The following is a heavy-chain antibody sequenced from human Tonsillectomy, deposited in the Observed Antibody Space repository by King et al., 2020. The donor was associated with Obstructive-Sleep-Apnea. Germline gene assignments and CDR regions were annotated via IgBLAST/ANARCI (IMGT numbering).Heavy chain of an antibody. CDR2: IYYSGST. CDR3: ARAGCYSGYGMDV. Sequence: QLQESGPGLVKPSETLSLTCTVSGGSISSYYWSWIRQPPGKGLEWIGYIYYSGSTKYTPSLKSRVTISVDTSKHQFSLKLISVTAPDTAVYYWARAGCYSGYGMDVWGQGTTVTVSS. D-gene: IGHD3-22*01. CDR1: GGSISSYY. V-gene: IGHV4-59*01. J-gene: IGHJ6*02.